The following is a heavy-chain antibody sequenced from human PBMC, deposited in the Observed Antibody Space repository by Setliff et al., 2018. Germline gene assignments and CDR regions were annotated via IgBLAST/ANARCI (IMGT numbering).Heavy chain of an antibody. CDR3: ARGVAAAGPFDY. V-gene: IGHV4-4*07. Sequence: SETLPLTCTVSGGSISSYYWSWIRQPAGKGLEWIGRIYTSGSANYNPSLKSRVTMSVDTSKNQFSLKLSSVTAADTAVYYCARGVAAAGPFDYWGQGTLVTVSS. CDR2: IYTSGSA. CDR1: GGSISSYY. J-gene: IGHJ4*02. D-gene: IGHD6-13*01.